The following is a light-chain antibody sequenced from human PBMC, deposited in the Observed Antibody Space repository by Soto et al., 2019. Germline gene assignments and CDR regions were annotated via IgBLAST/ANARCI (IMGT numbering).Light chain of an antibody. CDR2: STS. V-gene: IGLV7-43*01. J-gene: IGLJ2*01. Sequence: TVVTQEPSLTVSPGGTVTLTCASSTGAVTSGYYPNWFQQKPGQAPRALLYSTSNKHSWTPARFSGSLLGGKAALTLSGVQPEDEAEYYCLLYYGGAQVVFGGGTKVTVL. CDR1: TGAVTSGYY. CDR3: LLYYGGAQVV.